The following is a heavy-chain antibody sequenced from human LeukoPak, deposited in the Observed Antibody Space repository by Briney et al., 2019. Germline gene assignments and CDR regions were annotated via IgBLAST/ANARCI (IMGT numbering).Heavy chain of an antibody. CDR1: GFDFGDYE. Sequence: GGSLRLSCAASGFDFGDYEMNWVRQAPGKGLEWVAYFAGSDTTTYYADSVKGRFIISRDNARNSLYLQMNSLRAEDTALYYCTTLGYHLDSWGQGTLVTVSS. V-gene: IGHV3-48*03. D-gene: IGHD3-22*01. CDR3: TTLGYHLDS. CDR2: FAGSDTTT. J-gene: IGHJ4*02.